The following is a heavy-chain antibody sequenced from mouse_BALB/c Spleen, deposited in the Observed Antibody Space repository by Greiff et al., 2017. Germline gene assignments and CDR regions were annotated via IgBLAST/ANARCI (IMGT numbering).Heavy chain of an antibody. V-gene: IGHV2-4-1*01. J-gene: IGHJ2*01. CDR3: ARNGILRSYYFDY. CDR1: GFSLTSYG. D-gene: IGHD1-1*01. Sequence: VKVVESGPGLVQPSQSLSITCTVSGFSLTSYGVHWVRQSPGKGLEWLGVIWSGGSTDYNAAFISRLSISKDNSKSQVFFKMNSLQADDTAIYYCARNGILRSYYFDYWGQGTTLTVSS. CDR2: IWSGGST.